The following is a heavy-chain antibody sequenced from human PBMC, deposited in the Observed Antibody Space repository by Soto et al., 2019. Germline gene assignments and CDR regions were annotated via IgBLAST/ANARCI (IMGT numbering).Heavy chain of an antibody. J-gene: IGHJ4*02. CDR2: IYYSGST. CDR3: ARRYGYYLDN. CDR1: GGSISSYY. Sequence: SETLSLTCTVSGGSISSYYWSWIRQPPGKGLEWIGYIYYSGSTNYNPSLKSRVTISVDTSKNQLSLKLSSVTAADTAVYYCARRYGYYLDNWGQGTLVTVSS. V-gene: IGHV4-59*08. D-gene: IGHD4-17*01.